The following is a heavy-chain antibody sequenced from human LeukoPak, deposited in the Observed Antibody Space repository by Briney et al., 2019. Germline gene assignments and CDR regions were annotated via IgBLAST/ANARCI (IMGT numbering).Heavy chain of an antibody. CDR2: INPSGGST. CDR1: GYTFTGYY. D-gene: IGHD5-18*01. Sequence: ASVKVSCKASGYTFTGYYMHWVRQAPGQGLEWMGIINPSGGSTSYAQKFQGRVTMTRDMSTSTVYMELSSLRSEDTAVYYCARGNSYGFRHYYYYYMDVWGKGTTVTVSS. J-gene: IGHJ6*03. CDR3: ARGNSYGFRHYYYYYMDV. V-gene: IGHV1-46*01.